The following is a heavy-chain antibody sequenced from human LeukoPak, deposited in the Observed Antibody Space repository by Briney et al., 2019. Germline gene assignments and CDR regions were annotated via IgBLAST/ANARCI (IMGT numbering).Heavy chain of an antibody. J-gene: IGHJ5*02. CDR3: IRDFRSADL. CDR2: IYVDGRTT. Sequence: GGSLRLSCAASGFTFSSYGMHWVRQPPGKGLVWVSRIYVDGRTTNYADSVKGRFTISRDNAKNTVYLEMNSLSVEDTATYYCIRDFRSADLWGQGTLVTVTS. CDR1: GFTFSSYG. V-gene: IGHV3-74*01.